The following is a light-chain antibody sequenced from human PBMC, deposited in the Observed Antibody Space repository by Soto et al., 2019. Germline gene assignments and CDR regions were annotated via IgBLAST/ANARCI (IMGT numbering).Light chain of an antibody. CDR2: EVS. CDR3: TSLAGRNNYV. CDR1: SSDVGGYNY. V-gene: IGLV2-8*01. J-gene: IGLJ1*01. Sequence: QSVLTQPPSASGSPGQSVTISCTGTSSDVGGYNYVSWYQQHPGRAPKLIISEVSKRPSGVPDRFSGSKSGNTDSLTVSGLQAKDEADYYSTSLAGRNNYVVGTGTKVTVL.